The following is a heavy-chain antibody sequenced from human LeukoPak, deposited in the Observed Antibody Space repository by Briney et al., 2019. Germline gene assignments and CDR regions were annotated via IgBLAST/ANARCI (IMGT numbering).Heavy chain of an antibody. CDR1: GFTFSDHY. V-gene: IGHV3-72*01. D-gene: IGHD1-26*01. J-gene: IGHJ6*02. CDR3: ARELSGSDYFYYGMDV. Sequence: GGSLRLSCAASGFTFSDHYMDWVRQAPGKGLEWVGRIRNKDSSHTAKYAASVKGRFTISRDDSKNSLSLQMNSLKTEDTAVYYCARELSGSDYFYYGMDVWGQGTTVTVSS. CDR2: IRNKDSSHTA.